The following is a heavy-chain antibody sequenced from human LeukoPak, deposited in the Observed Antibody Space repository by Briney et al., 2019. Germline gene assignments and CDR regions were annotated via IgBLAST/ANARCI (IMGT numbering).Heavy chain of an antibody. CDR2: IYYSGST. CDR1: GGSISSSSYY. J-gene: IGHJ4*02. D-gene: IGHD6-19*01. Sequence: QASETLSLTCTVSGGSISSSSYYWGWIRQPPGKGLEWIGSIYYSGSTYYNPSLKSRVTISVDTSKNQFSLKLSSVSAADTAVYYCARQYSSGWYGFSHYWGQGTLVTVSS. V-gene: IGHV4-39*01. CDR3: ARQYSSGWYGFSHY.